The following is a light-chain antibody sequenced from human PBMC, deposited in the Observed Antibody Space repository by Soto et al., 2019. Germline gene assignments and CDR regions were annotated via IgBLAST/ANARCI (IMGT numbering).Light chain of an antibody. CDR2: SNN. J-gene: IGLJ2*01. Sequence: QSVLTQPPSASGTPGQRVTISCSGSSSNIGSNTVNWYQQLPGTAPKLLIYSNNQRPSAVPDRVSGSKSGTSASLAISGLQSEDEADYYCAAWDDSLYVVFGGGTKVTVL. CDR3: AAWDDSLYVV. CDR1: SSNIGSNT. V-gene: IGLV1-44*01.